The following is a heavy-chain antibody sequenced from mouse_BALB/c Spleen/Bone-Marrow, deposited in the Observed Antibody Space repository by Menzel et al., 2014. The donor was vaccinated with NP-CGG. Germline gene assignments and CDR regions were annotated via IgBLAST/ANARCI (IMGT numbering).Heavy chain of an antibody. D-gene: IGHD2-2*01. CDR1: GYTCTSYV. Sequence: VRLQQSGPELVKPGASVKMSCKASGYTCTSYVVHWVKQKPGQGLEWIGNINPYNDDTMYNEKFKGKATLTSDKSSSTAYMELSSLTSEDSAVYYCARSLYGYGWYFDVWGAGTTVTVSS. V-gene: IGHV1-14*01. J-gene: IGHJ1*01. CDR2: INPYNDDT. CDR3: ARSLYGYGWYFDV.